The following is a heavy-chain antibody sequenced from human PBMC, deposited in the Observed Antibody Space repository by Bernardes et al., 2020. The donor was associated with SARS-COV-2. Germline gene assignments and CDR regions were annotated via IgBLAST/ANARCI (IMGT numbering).Heavy chain of an antibody. CDR1: GYTFTSYY. CDR2: INPSGGST. Sequence: VAEKVSCKASGYTFTSYYMHWVRQAPGQGLEWMGIINPSGGSTSYAQKFQGRVTMTRDTSTSTVYMELSSLRSEDTAVYYCASQEGRVADYLGGMDVWGQGTTVTVSS. V-gene: IGHV1-46*01. D-gene: IGHD1-26*01. J-gene: IGHJ6*02. CDR3: ASQEGRVADYLGGMDV.